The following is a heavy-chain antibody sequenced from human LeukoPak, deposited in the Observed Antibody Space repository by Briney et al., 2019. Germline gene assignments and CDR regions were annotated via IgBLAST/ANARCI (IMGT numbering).Heavy chain of an antibody. J-gene: IGHJ6*03. Sequence: GGSLRLSCTASGFTFGDYAMSWVRQAPGKGLEWVGFIRSKAYGGTTEYAASVKGRFTISRDDSKSIAYLQMNSLKTEDTAVYYCTRLGDYDFWSGSNYTDVWGKGTTVTVSS. D-gene: IGHD3-3*01. CDR3: TRLGDYDFWSGSNYTDV. CDR1: GFTFGDYA. CDR2: IRSKAYGGTT. V-gene: IGHV3-49*04.